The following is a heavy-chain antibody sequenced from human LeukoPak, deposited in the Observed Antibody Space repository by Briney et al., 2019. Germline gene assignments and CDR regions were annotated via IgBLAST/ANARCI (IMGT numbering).Heavy chain of an antibody. CDR2: ISAYNGNT. V-gene: IGHV1-18*04. D-gene: IGHD3-10*01. Sequence: ASVKVSYKASGYTFTSYGISWVRQAPGQGLEWMGWISAYNGNTNYAQKLQGRVTMTTDTSTSTAYMELRSLRSDDTAVYYCARSSWGSGSYYTNWFDPWGQGTLVTVSS. J-gene: IGHJ5*02. CDR1: GYTFTSYG. CDR3: ARSSWGSGSYYTNWFDP.